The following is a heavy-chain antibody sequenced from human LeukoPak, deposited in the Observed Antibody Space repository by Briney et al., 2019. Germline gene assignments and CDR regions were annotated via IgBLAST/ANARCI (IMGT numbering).Heavy chain of an antibody. V-gene: IGHV4-4*02. CDR3: ARRIVGANPFDY. Sequence: SGNLSLTCAVSDGSISSSNWWSWVRQPPGKGLEWIGEIYHSGSTNYNPSLKSRVTISVDKSKNQFSLKLSSVTAADTAVYYCARRIVGANPFDYWGQGTLVTVSS. D-gene: IGHD1-26*01. J-gene: IGHJ4*02. CDR2: IYHSGST. CDR1: DGSISSSNW.